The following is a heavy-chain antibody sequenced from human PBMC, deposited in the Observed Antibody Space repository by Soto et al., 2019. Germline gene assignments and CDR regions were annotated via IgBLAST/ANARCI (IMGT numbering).Heavy chain of an antibody. CDR2: IDSDGSGT. J-gene: IGHJ4*02. CDR1: GFTFSSYW. V-gene: IGHV3-74*01. CDR3: VRGGVGSDC. Sequence: EVQLVESGGGLVQPGGSLSLSCAASGFTFSSYWMHWVRQAPGKGLVWVSRIDSDGSGTSYADSVKGRFTISRDNAQNTLYLQMISLRVEDTAVYYCVRGGVGSDCWGQGTLVTVSS. D-gene: IGHD1-26*01.